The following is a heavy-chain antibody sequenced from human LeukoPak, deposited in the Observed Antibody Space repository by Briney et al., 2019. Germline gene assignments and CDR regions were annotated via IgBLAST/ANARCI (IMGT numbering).Heavy chain of an antibody. J-gene: IGHJ4*02. D-gene: IGHD6-19*01. CDR1: GFTFSSYW. V-gene: IGHV3-7*01. Sequence: GGSLRLSCAASGFTFSSYWMSWVRQAPGKGLEWVANIKQDGSEKYYVDSVKGRFTISRDIAKNSLYLQMNSLRAEDTAVYYCARGHSSGWYWGFDYWGQGTLVTVSS. CDR2: IKQDGSEK. CDR3: ARGHSSGWYWGFDY.